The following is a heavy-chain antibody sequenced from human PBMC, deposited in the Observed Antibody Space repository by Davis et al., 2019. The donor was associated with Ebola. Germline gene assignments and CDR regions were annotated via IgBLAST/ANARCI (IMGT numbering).Heavy chain of an antibody. CDR1: GYTFTGYY. Sequence: ASVKVSCKASGYTFTGYYMHWVRQAPGQGLEWMGWINPNSGGTNYAQKFQGRVTMTRDTSISTAYMELSSLRSDDTAMYYCARRDSSSWHFDYWGQGTLVTVSS. V-gene: IGHV1-2*02. J-gene: IGHJ4*02. CDR3: ARRDSSSWHFDY. D-gene: IGHD6-13*01. CDR2: INPNSGGT.